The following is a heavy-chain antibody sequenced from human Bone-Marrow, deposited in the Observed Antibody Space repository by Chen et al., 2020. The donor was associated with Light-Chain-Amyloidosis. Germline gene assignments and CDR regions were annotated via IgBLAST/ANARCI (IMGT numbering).Heavy chain of an antibody. J-gene: IGHJ4*02. CDR2: IYNSGGT. CDR3: ARHGEGGYDFDY. D-gene: IGHD5-12*01. V-gene: IGHV4-39*01. CDR1: GGSIKSNDYY. Sequence: QLLLQESGPGLVKPSETLSLACSVSGGSIKSNDYYWGWVRRPPGKGLEWIGSIYNSGGTFYNPSLASRLTISVDTSANEFSLRLTSVTTADTAIYYCARHGEGGYDFDYWGQGTLVTVSS.